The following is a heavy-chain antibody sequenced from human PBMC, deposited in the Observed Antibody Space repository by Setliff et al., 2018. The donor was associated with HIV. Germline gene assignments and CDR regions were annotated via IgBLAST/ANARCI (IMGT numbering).Heavy chain of an antibody. J-gene: IGHJ4*02. CDR2: ISAYNDNT. V-gene: IGHV1-18*01. Sequence: ASVKFSCKASGYTFTSYGISWVRQAPGQGLEWMGWISAYNDNTNYAQKLQGRVTMTTDTSTSTAYMELRSLRSDDTAVYYCARDLGISSGYYFDYWGQGTLVTVSS. D-gene: IGHD3-22*01. CDR1: GYTFTSYG. CDR3: ARDLGISSGYYFDY.